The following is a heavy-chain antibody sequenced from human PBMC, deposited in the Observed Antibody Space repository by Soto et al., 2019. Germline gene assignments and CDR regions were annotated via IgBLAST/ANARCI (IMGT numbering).Heavy chain of an antibody. CDR1: GYSFTSYW. J-gene: IGHJ6*01. V-gene: IGHV5-51*01. Sequence: PGESLKISCKGSGYSFTSYWIGWVRQMPGKGLEWMGIIYPGDSDTRYSPSFQGQVTISADKSISTAYLQWSSLKASDTAMYYCARLSGYCSGGSCYYYYGMDVWAQGTTVTVSS. D-gene: IGHD2-15*01. CDR3: ARLSGYCSGGSCYYYYGMDV. CDR2: IYPGDSDT.